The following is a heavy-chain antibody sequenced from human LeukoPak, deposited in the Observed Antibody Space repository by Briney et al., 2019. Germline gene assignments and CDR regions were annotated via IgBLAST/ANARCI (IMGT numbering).Heavy chain of an antibody. CDR1: GGSLSSYS. D-gene: IGHD2-2*01. CDR2: INHSGT. CDR3: ARAADFVGGLAATGGFDP. J-gene: IGHJ5*02. Sequence: SETLSLTCAVLGGSLSSYSWSWIRQPPGKGLEWIGDINHSGTNYSPSLKSRVTMSVDTSKNQFSLKLTSVTGADTAVDYCARAADFVGGLAATGGFDPWGQGTLVTVSS. V-gene: IGHV4-34*01.